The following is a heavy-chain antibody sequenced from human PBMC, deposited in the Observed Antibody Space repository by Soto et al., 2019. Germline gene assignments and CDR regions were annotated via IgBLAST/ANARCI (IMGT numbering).Heavy chain of an antibody. CDR2: TYYRSKWTN. Sequence: PENLSLTCAISGDRVSSISASWNWIRQSPSRGLEWLGRTYYRSKWTNDYAVSVKSRITINPDTSKNQFSLQLSSVTPEDTAMYYCVRGYSSSFDYWGQGTLVTVSS. CDR3: VRGYSSSFDY. D-gene: IGHD2-15*01. J-gene: IGHJ4*02. CDR1: GDRVSSISAS. V-gene: IGHV6-1*01.